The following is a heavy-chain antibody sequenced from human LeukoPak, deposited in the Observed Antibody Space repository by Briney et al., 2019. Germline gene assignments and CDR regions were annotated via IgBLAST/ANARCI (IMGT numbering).Heavy chain of an antibody. J-gene: IGHJ4*02. CDR1: GGSISGYY. D-gene: IGHD3-10*01. CDR2: ISSSGST. V-gene: IGHV4-4*07. Sequence: PSETLSLTCSVSGGSISGYYWSWIRQPAGKGLECIGRISSSGSTNYNPSLKSRVTMSVDTSKNQFFLKLSSVTAADTAVYYCARSPRRPHFYSSGSYYYYFDYWGQGTLVTVSS. CDR3: ARSPRRPHFYSSGSYYYYFDY.